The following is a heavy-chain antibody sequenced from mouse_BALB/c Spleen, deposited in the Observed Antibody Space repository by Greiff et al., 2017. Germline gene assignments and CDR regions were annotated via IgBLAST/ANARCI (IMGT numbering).Heavy chain of an antibody. CDR3: ASNGNYLYYAMDY. CDR2: ISYSGST. V-gene: IGHV3-2*02. Sequence: VQLQQSGPGLVKPSQSLSLTCTVTGYSITSDYAWNWIRQFPGNKLEWMGYISYSGSTSYNPSLKSRISITRDTSKNQFFLQLNSVTTEDTATYYCASNGNYLYYAMDYWGQGTSVTVSS. D-gene: IGHD2-1*01. CDR1: GYSITSDYA. J-gene: IGHJ4*01.